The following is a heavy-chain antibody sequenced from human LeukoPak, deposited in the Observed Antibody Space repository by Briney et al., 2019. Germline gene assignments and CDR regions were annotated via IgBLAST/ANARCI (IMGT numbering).Heavy chain of an antibody. CDR1: GGFISGYY. Sequence: SETLSLTCTVSGGFISGYYWSWIRQPPGKGLEWIGYIYYSGSTYYNPSLKSRVTISVDTSKNQFSLKLSSVTAADTAVYYCARGDGYNYFDYWGQGTLVTVSS. V-gene: IGHV4-30-4*01. J-gene: IGHJ4*02. CDR2: IYYSGST. CDR3: ARGDGYNYFDY. D-gene: IGHD5-24*01.